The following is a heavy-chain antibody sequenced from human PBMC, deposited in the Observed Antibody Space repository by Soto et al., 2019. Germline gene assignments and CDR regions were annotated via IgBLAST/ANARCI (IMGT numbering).Heavy chain of an antibody. CDR1: GDSVSSNSAA. Sequence: SQTLSLTCAISGDSVSSNSAAWNWIRQSPSRGLEWLGRTYYRSKWYNDYAVSVKSRITINPDTSKNQFSLQLNSVTPEDTAVYYCAIGYGYSLNYYYYGMDVWGQGTTVTSP. CDR2: TYYRSKWYN. CDR3: AIGYGYSLNYYYYGMDV. V-gene: IGHV6-1*01. D-gene: IGHD3-16*01. J-gene: IGHJ6*02.